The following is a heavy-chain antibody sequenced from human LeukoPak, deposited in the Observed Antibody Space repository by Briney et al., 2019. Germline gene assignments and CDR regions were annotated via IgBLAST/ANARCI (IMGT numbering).Heavy chain of an antibody. CDR2: IYYTGTT. J-gene: IGHJ6*02. D-gene: IGHD1-26*01. CDR1: GGSISYYY. CDR3: ARSYSGTGYYYYGMDV. V-gene: IGHV4-59*01. Sequence: SESLSLTCTVSGGSISYYYWSWIRQPPGKGLQWIAYIYYTGTTNYNPSLKSRVTISLDTSKNQFSLKLTSVTAADTAVYYCARSYSGTGYYYYGMDVWGQGTTVTVSS.